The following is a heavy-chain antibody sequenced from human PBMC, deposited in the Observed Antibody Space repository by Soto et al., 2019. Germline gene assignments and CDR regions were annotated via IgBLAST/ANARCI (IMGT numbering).Heavy chain of an antibody. D-gene: IGHD3-22*01. CDR1: GFTFSSSG. CDR3: ARDYGRGSSGYAFDI. V-gene: IGHV3-23*01. CDR2: ISASGGET. Sequence: GSLRLSCATSGFTFSSSGMSWVRQAPGKGLEWVSGISASGGETYYGDSVKGRFTISRDNSKNTLYLQMNSLRAEDTAMYYCARDYGRGSSGYAFDIWGQGTMVTVSS. J-gene: IGHJ3*02.